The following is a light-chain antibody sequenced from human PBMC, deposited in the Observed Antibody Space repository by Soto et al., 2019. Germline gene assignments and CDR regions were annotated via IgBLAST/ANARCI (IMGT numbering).Light chain of an antibody. J-gene: IGKJ5*01. Sequence: DVVMTQTPLSLSVAPGQPASISCKSSQSLLHITGETFLFWYLQKSGQSPQLLIYEVSTRVSGVPDRFSGSGSGTDFTLEISRVETDDVGIYYCMQSTQLPPTFGQGTRLEN. CDR3: MQSTQLPPT. V-gene: IGKV2D-29*02. CDR1: QSLLHITGETF. CDR2: EVS.